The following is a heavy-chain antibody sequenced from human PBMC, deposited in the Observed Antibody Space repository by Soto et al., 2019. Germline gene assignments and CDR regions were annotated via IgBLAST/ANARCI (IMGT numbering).Heavy chain of an antibody. V-gene: IGHV4-59*01. CDR1: GGCRIESY. J-gene: IGHJ6*02. Sequence: SETLARTCAVYGGCRIESYWSWIRQPPGKGVEWIGYIYYSGSTNYNPSRESRVTISVDTSKNQFSLKLSSVTAGDTAVYYCARDLNYDFWRAESDYGMDVWGQGTSVTVSS. CDR2: IYYSGST. D-gene: IGHD3-3*01. CDR3: ARDLNYDFWRAESDYGMDV.